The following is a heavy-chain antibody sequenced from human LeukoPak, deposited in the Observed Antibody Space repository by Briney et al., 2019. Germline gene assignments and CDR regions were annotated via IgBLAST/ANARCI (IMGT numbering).Heavy chain of an antibody. V-gene: IGHV3-66*02. J-gene: IGHJ4*02. CDR2: IYSDGST. D-gene: IGHD6-19*01. Sequence: GGSLRLSCAASGFSVSIYYMTWVRQAPGKGLEWVSLIYSDGSTYYADSVKGRFTISRDNSKNTLYLQMNSLTAEDTAMYYCARGKSSGWNFDYWGQGTLVTVSS. CDR3: ARGKSSGWNFDY. CDR1: GFSVSIYY.